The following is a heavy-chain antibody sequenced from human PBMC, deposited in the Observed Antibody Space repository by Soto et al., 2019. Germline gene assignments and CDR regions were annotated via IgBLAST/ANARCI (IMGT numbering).Heavy chain of an antibody. Sequence: RSLTCAVYGGSFSGYYWSWIRQPPGKELEWIGEINHSGSTNYNPSLKSRVTISVDTSKNQFSLKLSSVTAADTAVYYCAWGSVSYSSSSFDYWGQGTLVTVS. CDR1: GGSFSGYY. CDR2: INHSGST. CDR3: AWGSVSYSSSSFDY. V-gene: IGHV4-34*01. J-gene: IGHJ4*02. D-gene: IGHD6-13*01.